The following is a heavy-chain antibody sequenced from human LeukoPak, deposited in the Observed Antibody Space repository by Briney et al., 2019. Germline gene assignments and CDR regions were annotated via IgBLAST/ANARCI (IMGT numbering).Heavy chain of an antibody. J-gene: IGHJ4*02. CDR3: AGVYKDYYDSSGYPMIDFDY. Sequence: PSETLSLTCTVSGGSISSDSYYWGWIRQPPGKGLEWIGEINHSGSTNYNPSLKSRVTISVDTSKNQFSLKLSSVTAADTAVYYCAGVYKDYYDSSGYPMIDFDYWGQGTLVTVSS. CDR1: GGSISSDSYY. D-gene: IGHD3-22*01. CDR2: INHSGST. V-gene: IGHV4-39*07.